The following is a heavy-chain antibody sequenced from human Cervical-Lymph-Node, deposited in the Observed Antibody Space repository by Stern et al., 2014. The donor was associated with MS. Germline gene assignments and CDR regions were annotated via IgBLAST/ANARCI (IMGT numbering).Heavy chain of an antibody. CDR1: GYTFTSYY. CDR3: AKAGYYSHYYYYGMDV. CDR2: INPSGGST. D-gene: IGHD3-22*01. V-gene: IGHV1-46*03. Sequence: QVQLVQSGAEVKKPGASVKVSCKASGYTFTSYYMHWVRQVPGQGLEWMGIINPSGGSTSYAQKFQGRVTMTRDTSTSTVYMELSSLRSEDTAVYYCAKAGYYSHYYYYGMDVWGQGTTVTVSS. J-gene: IGHJ6*02.